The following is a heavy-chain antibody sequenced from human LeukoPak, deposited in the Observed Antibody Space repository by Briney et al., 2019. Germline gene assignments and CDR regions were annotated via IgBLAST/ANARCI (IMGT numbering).Heavy chain of an antibody. J-gene: IGHJ5*02. CDR2: IYYSGST. V-gene: IGHV4-39*01. D-gene: IGHD4-17*01. CDR1: GGSISSSSYY. CDR3: ARAADYVVWFDP. Sequence: SETLSLTCTVSGGSISSSSYYWGWIRHPPGKGLEWIGSIYYSGSTYYNPSLKSRVTISVDTSKNQFSLKLSSVTAADTAVYYCARAADYVVWFDPWGQGTLVTVSS.